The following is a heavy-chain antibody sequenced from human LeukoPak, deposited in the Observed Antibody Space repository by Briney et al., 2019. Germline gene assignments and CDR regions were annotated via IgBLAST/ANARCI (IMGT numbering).Heavy chain of an antibody. Sequence: SETLSLTCTVSGGSISSYYWSWIRQPAGKGLEWIGRIYTSGSTNYNPSLKSRVTMSVDTSKNQFSLKLSSVTAADTAVYYCARSLEKILTGSNNYYYYYMDVWGKGTTVTISS. CDR1: GGSISSYY. D-gene: IGHD3-9*01. CDR2: IYTSGST. V-gene: IGHV4-4*07. J-gene: IGHJ6*03. CDR3: ARSLEKILTGSNNYYYYYMDV.